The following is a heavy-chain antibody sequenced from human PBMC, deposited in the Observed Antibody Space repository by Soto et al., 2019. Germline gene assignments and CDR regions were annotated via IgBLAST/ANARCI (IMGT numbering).Heavy chain of an antibody. Sequence: QVQLVQSGAELKKPGASVRVACKASGYTFTNDGISWVRQAPGQAPEWMAWINPDNGDTNYAQKVQGRLTLTTDTSTSTAYMELRSLRSDDTAVYYCARGRKTPAHYFYYMDVWGKGTSVTVSS. J-gene: IGHJ6*03. V-gene: IGHV1-18*01. CDR3: ARGRKTPAHYFYYMDV. CDR2: INPDNGDT. CDR1: GYTFTNDG.